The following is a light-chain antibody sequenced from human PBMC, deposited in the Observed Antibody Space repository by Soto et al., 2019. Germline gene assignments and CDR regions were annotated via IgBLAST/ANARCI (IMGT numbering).Light chain of an antibody. CDR2: GAS. CDR3: QQYGSSL. J-gene: IGKJ3*01. Sequence: EIVLTQSPVNLSLSPGERATLSCRASQSVSSSYLAWYQQKPGQAPRLLIYGASSRATGIPDRFSGSGSGTDFTLTISRLEPEDFAVYYCQQYGSSLFGPGTKVDIK. CDR1: QSVSSSY. V-gene: IGKV3-20*01.